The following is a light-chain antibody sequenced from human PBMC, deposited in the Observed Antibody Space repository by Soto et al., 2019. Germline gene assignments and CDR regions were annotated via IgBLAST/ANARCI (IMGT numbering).Light chain of an antibody. V-gene: IGKV1-39*01. Sequence: DIQMTQSPSSLSASVGDRVTITCRASQSIGTYLSWYQQKPGEAPQLLIYAASSLQSGVPSSFGGSGSGTDFTLTISSLQPEDFATYFCQQSYSTPYTFGQGTRLEIK. CDR3: QQSYSTPYT. CDR2: AAS. J-gene: IGKJ5*01. CDR1: QSIGTY.